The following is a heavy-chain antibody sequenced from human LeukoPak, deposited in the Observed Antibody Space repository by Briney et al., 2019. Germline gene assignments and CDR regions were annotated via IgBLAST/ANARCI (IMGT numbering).Heavy chain of an antibody. J-gene: IGHJ4*02. V-gene: IGHV3-53*01. CDR3: AKVSPTGRAFDC. CDR1: GFTVSINY. Sequence: PGESLKISCAAPGFTVSINYMSWVRQAPGEGLEWVSVIYTTGKTYYADSVKGRFSISRDNSKNTVYLQMNSLRAEDTAVYYCAKVSPTGRAFDCWGQGTLVTVSS. D-gene: IGHD1-1*01. CDR2: IYTTGKT.